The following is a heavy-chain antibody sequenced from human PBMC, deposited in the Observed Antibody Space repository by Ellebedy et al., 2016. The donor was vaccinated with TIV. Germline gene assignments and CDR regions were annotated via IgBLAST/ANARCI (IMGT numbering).Heavy chain of an antibody. Sequence: GESLKISCAASGFPFSSYWMSWVRQAPGKGLEWVANTKQDGSEKYYVDFVKGRFTISRDNAKNSLYLQMNSLKAEATAVYYCARSTGDYWGQGTLVTVSS. V-gene: IGHV3-7*03. J-gene: IGHJ4*02. CDR1: GFPFSSYW. CDR2: TKQDGSEK. CDR3: ARSTGDY. D-gene: IGHD1-14*01.